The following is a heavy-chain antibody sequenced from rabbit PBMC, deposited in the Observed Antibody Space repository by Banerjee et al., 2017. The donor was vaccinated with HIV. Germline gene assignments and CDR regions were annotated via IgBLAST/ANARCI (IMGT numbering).Heavy chain of an antibody. Sequence: QSLEESGGDLVKPGASLILTCKASGFDLSSTYYICWVRQAPGKGLEWIACIYSGSSGSTYYASWAKGRFTISKTSSTVTLQMTSLTAADTATYFCARDLAGVIGWNFNLWGPGTLVTVS. J-gene: IGHJ4*01. CDR3: ARDLAGVIGWNFNL. CDR2: IYSGSSGST. V-gene: IGHV1S40*01. CDR1: GFDLSSTYY. D-gene: IGHD4-1*01.